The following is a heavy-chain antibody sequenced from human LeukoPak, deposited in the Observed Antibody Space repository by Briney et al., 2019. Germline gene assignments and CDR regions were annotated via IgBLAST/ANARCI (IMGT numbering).Heavy chain of an antibody. J-gene: IGHJ4*02. CDR3: ARGVEPLAANTLAY. D-gene: IGHD1-14*01. V-gene: IGHV3-53*01. CDR1: GFTVITND. Sequence: GGSLKLSCAASGFTVITNDMTWVRQAPGKGLEGVSVLYSDGNKKYADSVQGRFTISRDNSKNTLYLEMNSLSPDDTAVYYCARGVEPLAANTLAYWGQGTLVTVSS. CDR2: LYSDGNK.